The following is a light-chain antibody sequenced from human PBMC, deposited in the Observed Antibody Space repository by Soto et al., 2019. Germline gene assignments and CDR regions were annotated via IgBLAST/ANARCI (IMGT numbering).Light chain of an antibody. V-gene: IGKV3-11*01. Sequence: ETVLTHSPATLSLSPCERATLSCSASQSVSSYLGWYQQKPGQAPRLLIYDASNRATGIPARFSGSGSGTDFTLTISSLEPADFAVYYCQQRSNWPLTFGGGTKVDIK. J-gene: IGKJ4*01. CDR3: QQRSNWPLT. CDR2: DAS. CDR1: QSVSSY.